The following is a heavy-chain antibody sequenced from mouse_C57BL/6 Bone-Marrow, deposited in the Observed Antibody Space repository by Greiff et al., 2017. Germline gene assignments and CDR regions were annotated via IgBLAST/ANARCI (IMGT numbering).Heavy chain of an antibody. Sequence: QVQLQQSGAELMKPGASVKLSCKATGYTFTGYWIEWVKQRPGHGLEWIGEILPGSGSTNDNEKFKGKATFTADTSSNTAYMQLSSLTTEDSAIYYCAREGTVVDYFAYGGQGTTLTVSS. V-gene: IGHV1-9*01. D-gene: IGHD1-1*01. CDR3: AREGTVVDYFAY. J-gene: IGHJ2*01. CDR2: ILPGSGST. CDR1: GYTFTGYW.